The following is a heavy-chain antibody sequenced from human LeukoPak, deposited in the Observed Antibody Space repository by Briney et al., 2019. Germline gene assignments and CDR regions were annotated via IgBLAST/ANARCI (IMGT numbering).Heavy chain of an antibody. V-gene: IGHV1-69*06. CDR2: IIPIFGTA. J-gene: IGHJ4*02. D-gene: IGHD6-13*01. CDR1: GGTFSSYA. CDR3: AREAPNSSSFEYYFDY. Sequence: ASVKVSCKASGGTFSSYAISWVRQAPGQGLEWMGGIIPIFGTANYAQKFQGRVTITADKSTSTAYMELSSLRSEDTAVYYCAREAPNSSSFEYYFDYWGQGTLVTVSS.